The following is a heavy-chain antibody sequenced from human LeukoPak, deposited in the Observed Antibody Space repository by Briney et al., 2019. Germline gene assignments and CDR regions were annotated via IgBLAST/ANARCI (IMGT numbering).Heavy chain of an antibody. CDR3: ARSPASEYCSGGSCYSVFDY. Sequence: ASVKVSCKASGYTFTSYVINWVRQATGQGREWMGWMNPNSGNTGYAQKFQGRVTMTRSTSISTAYMELSSLRSEDTAVYYCARSPASEYCSGGSCYSVFDYWGQGTLVTVSS. J-gene: IGHJ4*02. CDR2: MNPNSGNT. D-gene: IGHD2-15*01. CDR1: GYTFTSYV. V-gene: IGHV1-8*01.